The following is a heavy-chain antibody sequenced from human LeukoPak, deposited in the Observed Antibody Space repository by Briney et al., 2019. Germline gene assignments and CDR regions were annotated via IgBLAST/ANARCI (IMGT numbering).Heavy chain of an antibody. J-gene: IGHJ5*02. D-gene: IGHD3-16*02. CDR1: GFSLSTSGVG. Sequence: ESGPTLVKPTQTLTLTCTFSGFSLSTSGVGVGWIRQPPGKALEWLALIYWDDDKRYSPSLKSRLTITKDTSKNQVVLTMTNMDPVDTATYYCAHSHMITFGGVIDHNWFDPWSQGTLVTVSS. V-gene: IGHV2-5*02. CDR2: IYWDDDK. CDR3: AHSHMITFGGVIDHNWFDP.